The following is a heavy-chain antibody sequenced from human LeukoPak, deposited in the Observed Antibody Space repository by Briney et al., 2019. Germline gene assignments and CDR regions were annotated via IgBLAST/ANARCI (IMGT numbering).Heavy chain of an antibody. V-gene: IGHV1-46*01. D-gene: IGHD3-22*01. Sequence: ASVKVSCKASGYTFTGYYMHWVRQAPGQGLEWMGIINPSGGSTSYAQKFQGRVTMTRDMSTSTVYMELSSLRSEDTAVYYCARGQDITMIVVVITPFENWGQGTLVTVSS. J-gene: IGHJ4*02. CDR1: GYTFTGYY. CDR3: ARGQDITMIVVVITPFEN. CDR2: INPSGGST.